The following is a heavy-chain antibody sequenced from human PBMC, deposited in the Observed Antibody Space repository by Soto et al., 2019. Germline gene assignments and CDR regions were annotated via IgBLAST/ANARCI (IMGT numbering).Heavy chain of an antibody. CDR3: GRDVLYSPPGFAS. J-gene: IGHJ5*02. CDR2: IYYNGTT. D-gene: IGHD6-13*01. V-gene: IGHV4-59*12. Sequence: PSETLSLTCTVSDDSIINYYWSWIRQPPGKGLEWIGYIYYNGTTSYNPSLHSRVTITVDTSKNQFSLKLSSVTTADTATYYCGRDVLYSPPGFASWGQGTLVPGSS. CDR1: DDSIINYY.